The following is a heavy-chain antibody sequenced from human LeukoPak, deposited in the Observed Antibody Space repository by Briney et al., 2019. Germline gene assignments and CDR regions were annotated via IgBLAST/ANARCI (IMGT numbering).Heavy chain of an antibody. Sequence: PGGSLRLSCAASGFTFSSYAMSWVRQAPGKGLEWVSAISGSGGSTYYADSVKGRFTISRDNSKNTLYLQMNSLRAEDTAVYYCAKDVLRNYYSSAFDYWGQGTLVTVSS. D-gene: IGHD2-8*01. CDR1: GFTFSSYA. CDR2: ISGSGGST. CDR3: AKDVLRNYYSSAFDY. V-gene: IGHV3-23*01. J-gene: IGHJ4*02.